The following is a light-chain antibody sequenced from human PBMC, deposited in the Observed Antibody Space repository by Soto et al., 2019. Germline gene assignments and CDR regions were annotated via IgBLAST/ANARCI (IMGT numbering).Light chain of an antibody. J-gene: IGKJ5*01. CDR3: QQRSNWPVT. CDR2: DAS. CDR1: QSLSTRS. Sequence: EIVLTQSPGTLSLSPGERLTLSCRTSQSLSTRSLAWYQQKPGQAPRLLIYDASNRATGIPARFSGSGSGTDFTLTISSLEPEDFAVYYCQQRSNWPVTFGQGTRLEIK. V-gene: IGKV3D-20*02.